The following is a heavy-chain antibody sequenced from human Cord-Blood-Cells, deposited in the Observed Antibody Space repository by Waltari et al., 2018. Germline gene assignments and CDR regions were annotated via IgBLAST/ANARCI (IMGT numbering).Heavy chain of an antibody. V-gene: IGHV4-34*01. D-gene: IGHD6-13*01. CDR2: INHSGST. CDR1: GGSFGGHY. J-gene: IGHJ4*02. Sequence: QLHLQQWGAGLSKPSPTPPATCAVYGGSFGGHYSPCIRQPPGKGLEWIGEINHSGSTNYNPSLKSRVTISVDTSKNQFSLKLSSVTAADTAVYYCARGELIAAAYYFDYWGQGTLVTVSS. CDR3: ARGELIAAAYYFDY.